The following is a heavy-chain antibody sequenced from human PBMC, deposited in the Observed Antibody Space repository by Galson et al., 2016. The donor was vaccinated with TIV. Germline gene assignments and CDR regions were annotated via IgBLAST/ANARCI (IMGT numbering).Heavy chain of an antibody. CDR2: IIPLFGEA. V-gene: IGHV1-69*13. CDR3: AKCSNTAMDTYYYYYGLDV. CDR1: GDTFSSFV. Sequence: SVKVSCKASGDTFSSFVISWVRQAPGQGLEWMGGIIPLFGEAHYAQKFQGRVTISADESTSTVYMELSGLRSGDTAMYHCAKCSNTAMDTYYYYYGLDVWGQGTTVTASS. D-gene: IGHD5-18*01. J-gene: IGHJ6*02.